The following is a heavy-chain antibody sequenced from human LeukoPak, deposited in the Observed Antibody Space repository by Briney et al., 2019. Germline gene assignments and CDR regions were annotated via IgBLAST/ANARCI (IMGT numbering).Heavy chain of an antibody. CDR1: GLTVSSNH. J-gene: IGHJ4*02. CDR2: IYTAGST. V-gene: IGHV3-53*01. Sequence: PGGSLRLSCAVSGLTVSSNHMIWVRQAPGKGLEWVSIIYTAGSTFYPDSVRGRFTISRDNSKNTLYLQMNSLRAEDTAVYYCARDGEYGTGSYYRGCFDYWGQGILVTVSS. CDR3: ARDGEYGTGSYYRGCFDY. D-gene: IGHD3-10*01.